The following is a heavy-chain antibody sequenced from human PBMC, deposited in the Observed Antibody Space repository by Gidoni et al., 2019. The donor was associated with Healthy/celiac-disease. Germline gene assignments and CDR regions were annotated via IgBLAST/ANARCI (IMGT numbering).Heavy chain of an antibody. D-gene: IGHD2-15*01. CDR3: TRDFCSGGSCYSFDY. CDR1: GFTFGDYA. V-gene: IGHV3-49*03. J-gene: IGHJ4*02. Sequence: RSLRLSCTASGFTFGDYAMSWFRQAPGKGLEWVGFIRSKAYGGTTEYAASVKGRFTISRDDSKSIAYLQMNSLKTEDTAVYYCTRDFCSGGSCYSFDYWGQGTLVTVSS. CDR2: IRSKAYGGTT.